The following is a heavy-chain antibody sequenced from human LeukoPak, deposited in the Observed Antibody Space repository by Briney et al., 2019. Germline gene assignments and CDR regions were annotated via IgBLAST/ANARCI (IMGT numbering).Heavy chain of an antibody. V-gene: IGHV3-23*01. Sequence: GASLRLSCAASGFTFSSYAMSWVRQAPGKGLEWVSTISGSGSNTYYAGSVTGRFTISRDNSKNTLSLQMNSLRAEDTALYYCAKTWVMVAATPNFDYWGQGTQVTVSS. CDR1: GFTFSSYA. CDR2: ISGSGSNT. CDR3: AKTWVMVAATPNFDY. J-gene: IGHJ4*02. D-gene: IGHD2-15*01.